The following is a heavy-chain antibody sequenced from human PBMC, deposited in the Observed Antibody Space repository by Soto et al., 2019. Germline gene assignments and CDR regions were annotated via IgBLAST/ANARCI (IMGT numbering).Heavy chain of an antibody. CDR2: KYNSGKT. V-gene: IGHV4-39*01. CDR1: GGSISSSSYY. J-gene: IGHJ4*02. CDR3: ARLTVYCSGGSCYSGSHFDY. Sequence: NPSETLSLTCTISGGSISSSSYYWGWIRQHQGKEMEWIRSKYNSGKTYYNPTLKSRVTISVDTSNNQFSLKLTSVTAADTAVYYCARLTVYCSGGSCYSGSHFDYWGQGTRVTVSS. D-gene: IGHD2-15*01.